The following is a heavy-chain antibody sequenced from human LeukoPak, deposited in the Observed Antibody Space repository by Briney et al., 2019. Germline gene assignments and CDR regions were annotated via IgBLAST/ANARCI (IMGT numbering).Heavy chain of an antibody. Sequence: ASVTVSCKASGYTFTGYYMHWVRQAPGQGLEWMGWINPNSGGTNYAQKFQGWVTMTRDTSISTAYMELSRLRSDDTAVYYCARSTDEYNWFDPWGQGTLVTVSS. CDR2: INPNSGGT. CDR1: GYTFTGYY. V-gene: IGHV1-2*04. J-gene: IGHJ5*02. CDR3: ARSTDEYNWFDP. D-gene: IGHD1-26*01.